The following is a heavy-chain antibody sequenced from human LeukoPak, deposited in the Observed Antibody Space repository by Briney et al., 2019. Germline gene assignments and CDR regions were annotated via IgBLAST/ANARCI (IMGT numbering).Heavy chain of an antibody. CDR1: GFTFSSYA. J-gene: IGHJ4*02. CDR2: ISGSGGST. CDR3: AKTREGYSSGWYGRDYYFDY. V-gene: IGHV3-23*01. D-gene: IGHD6-19*01. Sequence: GGSLRLSCAASGFTFSSYAMSWVRQAPGKGLEWVSAISGSGGSTYYADSVKGRFTISRDNSKNTLYLQMNSLRAEDTAVYYCAKTREGYSSGWYGRDYYFDYWGQGTLVTVS.